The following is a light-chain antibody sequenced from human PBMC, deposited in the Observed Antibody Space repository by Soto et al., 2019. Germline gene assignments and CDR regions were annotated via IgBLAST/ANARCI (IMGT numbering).Light chain of an antibody. J-gene: IGKJ5*01. CDR1: QSISRY. CDR2: GAS. CDR3: KQYNRWPPFT. V-gene: IGKV3-15*01. Sequence: IVLTQSPGNLSLSPGERTTLSFRASQSISRYLAWYQQKPGQAPRLLILGASTRATGIPARFSGSGSGTEFTLTISSLQSEDSAVYYCKQYNRWPPFTFGQGTRLEIK.